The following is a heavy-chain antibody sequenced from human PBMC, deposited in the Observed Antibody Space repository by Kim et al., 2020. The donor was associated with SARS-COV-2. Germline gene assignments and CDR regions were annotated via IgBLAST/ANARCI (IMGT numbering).Heavy chain of an antibody. CDR1: GFTFSSYG. CDR3: AKCYYGSGSYYLFDY. Sequence: GGSLRLSCAASGFTFSSYGMHWVRQAPGKGLEWVAVISYDGSNKYYADYVKGRFTISRDNSKNTLYLQMNSLRAEDTAVYYCAKCYYGSGSYYLFDYWGQGTLVTVSS. D-gene: IGHD3-10*01. CDR2: ISYDGSNK. V-gene: IGHV3-30*18. J-gene: IGHJ4*02.